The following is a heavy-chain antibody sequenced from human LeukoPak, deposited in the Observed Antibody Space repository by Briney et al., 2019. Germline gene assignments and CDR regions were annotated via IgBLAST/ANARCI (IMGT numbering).Heavy chain of an antibody. D-gene: IGHD3-3*01. Sequence: SVKVSCKASGGTFNSYAISWVRQAPGQGLEWMGGIIPIFGTANHAQKFQGRVTITTDESTSTAYMELSSLRSEDTAVYYCARCYDLWSGYYRWLDPWGQGTLVTVSS. CDR3: ARCYDLWSGYYRWLDP. V-gene: IGHV1-69*05. J-gene: IGHJ5*02. CDR1: GGTFNSYA. CDR2: IIPIFGTA.